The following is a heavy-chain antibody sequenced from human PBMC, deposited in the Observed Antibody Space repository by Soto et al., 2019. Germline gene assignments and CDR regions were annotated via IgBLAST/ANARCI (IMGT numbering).Heavy chain of an antibody. V-gene: IGHV2-5*02. J-gene: IGHJ6*02. D-gene: IGHD2-21*02. CDR1: GFSLSTSGVG. CDR3: IQSRCGGDCLQSYASHYYYGMDV. CDR2: IYWDDDK. Sequence: QITLKESGPTLVKPTQTLTLTCTFSGFSLSTSGVGVGWIRQPPGKALEWLALIYWDDDKRYSPSLRSRLTINKDTSKTPVVLTMTNMDPVDTATYHCIQSRCGGDCLQSYASHYYYGMDVWGQGTTVTVSS.